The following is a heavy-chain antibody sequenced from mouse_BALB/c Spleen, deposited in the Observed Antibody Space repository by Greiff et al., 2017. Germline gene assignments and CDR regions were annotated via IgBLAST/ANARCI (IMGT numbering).Heavy chain of an antibody. CDR2: IWAGGST. V-gene: IGHV2-9*02. D-gene: IGHD1-1*01. J-gene: IGHJ4*01. Sequence: QVQLKESGPGLVAPSQSLSITCTVSGFSLTSYGVHWVRQPPGKGLEWLGVIWAGGSTNYNSALMSRLSISKDNSKSQVFLKMNSLQTDDTAMYYCASYYYGSSHYAMDYWGQGTSVTVSS. CDR3: ASYYYGSSHYAMDY. CDR1: GFSLTSYG.